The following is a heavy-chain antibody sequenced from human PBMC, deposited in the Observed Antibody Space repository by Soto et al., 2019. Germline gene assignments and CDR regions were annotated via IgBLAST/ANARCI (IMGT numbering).Heavy chain of an antibody. Sequence: PSQTLSLTCAISGDSVSNNGATWNWLRQSPSRGLEWLGRAYYRSRWIYDYAMSVKSRISSNPDTSKNQVSLQLNSVTPADTDVYYCARDPPDSLSAFDYWGRGTLVTVSS. CDR1: GDSVSNNGAT. CDR3: ARDPPDSLSAFDY. V-gene: IGHV6-1*01. J-gene: IGHJ4*02. CDR2: AYYRSRWIY. D-gene: IGHD2-15*01.